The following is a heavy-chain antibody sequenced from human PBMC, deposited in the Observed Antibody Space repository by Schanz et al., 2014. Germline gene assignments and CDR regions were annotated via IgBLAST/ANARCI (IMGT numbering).Heavy chain of an antibody. CDR2: ISDSGDST. CDR1: GFTFSDYY. Sequence: VQLLESGGGFVQPGGSLRLSCAASGFTFSDYYMTWIRQAPGKGLEWVSDISDSGDSTHYADSVKGRFTISRDNAKNSLFLQMNSLSAEDTAVYYCAKVAPAATYLDSWGLGTLVTVSS. D-gene: IGHD2-2*01. J-gene: IGHJ4*02. V-gene: IGHV3-11*01. CDR3: AKVAPAATYLDS.